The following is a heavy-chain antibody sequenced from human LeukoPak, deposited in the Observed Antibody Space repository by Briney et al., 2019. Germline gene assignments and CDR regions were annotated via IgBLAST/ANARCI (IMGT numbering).Heavy chain of an antibody. Sequence: ASVKVSCKSSGFTFTDHHIHWVRQGPGQGLEWMGYIGPHSTFTSSPQELQGRVTVTRDASMSTAYMELTRLTSDDTAVYYCVREGEGPLSKDFDYWGQGTLVTVSS. CDR2: IGPHSTFT. J-gene: IGHJ4*02. CDR1: GFTFTDHH. D-gene: IGHD2/OR15-2a*01. CDR3: VREGEGPLSKDFDY. V-gene: IGHV1-2*02.